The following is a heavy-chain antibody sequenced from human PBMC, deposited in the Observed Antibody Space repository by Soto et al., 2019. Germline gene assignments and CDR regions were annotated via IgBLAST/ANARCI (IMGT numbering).Heavy chain of an antibody. CDR3: ARDREGVTMIVVAPRLDY. J-gene: IGHJ4*02. CDR1: GFTFSSYA. CDR2: ISYDGSNK. Sequence: HPGGSLRLSCAASGFTFSSYAMHWVRQAPGKGLEWVAVISYDGSNKYYADSVKGRFTISRDNSKNTLYLQMNSLRAEDTAVYYCARDREGVTMIVVAPRLDYWGQGTLVTVSS. V-gene: IGHV3-30-3*01. D-gene: IGHD3-22*01.